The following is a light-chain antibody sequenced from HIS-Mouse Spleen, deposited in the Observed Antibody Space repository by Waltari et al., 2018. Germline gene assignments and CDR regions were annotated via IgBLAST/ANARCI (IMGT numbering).Light chain of an antibody. CDR1: SLRSYY. Sequence: SSELTQDPAVSVALGQTVRITCQGDSLRSYYASWYQQKSGQAPVLVIYGKNNRPSGVHDRFSGSSSGNTASLTITGAQAEDEADYYCNSRDSSGNHVVFGGGTKLTVL. CDR2: GKN. J-gene: IGLJ2*01. V-gene: IGLV3-19*01. CDR3: NSRDSSGNHVV.